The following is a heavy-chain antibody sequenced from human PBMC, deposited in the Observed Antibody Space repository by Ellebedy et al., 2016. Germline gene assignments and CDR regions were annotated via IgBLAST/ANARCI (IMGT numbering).Heavy chain of an antibody. V-gene: IGHV3-23*01. Sequence: GESLKISCAASGFTFSSYAMNWVRQAPGKGLEWVSAISGSGLTTSYADSVKARFTISRDNARNTLFLQMNSLRAEDTAIYYCAKGRGIAEYWGQGSLVTVSS. CDR1: GFTFSSYA. CDR2: ISGSGLTT. D-gene: IGHD6-13*01. J-gene: IGHJ4*02. CDR3: AKGRGIAEY.